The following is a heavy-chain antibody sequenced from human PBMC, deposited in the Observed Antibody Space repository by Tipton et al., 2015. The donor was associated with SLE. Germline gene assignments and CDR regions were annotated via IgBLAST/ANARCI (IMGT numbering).Heavy chain of an antibody. J-gene: IGHJ6*02. D-gene: IGHD4-11*01. V-gene: IGHV3-9*01. CDR2: ISWNSGSI. CDR3: AKATTERAYGMDV. Sequence: SLRLSCAASGFTFSSYAMHWVRQAPGKGLEWVSGISWNSGSIGYADSVKGRFTISRDNAKNSLYLQINSLRAEDTALYYCAKATTERAYGMDVWGQGTTVTVSS. CDR1: GFTFSSYA.